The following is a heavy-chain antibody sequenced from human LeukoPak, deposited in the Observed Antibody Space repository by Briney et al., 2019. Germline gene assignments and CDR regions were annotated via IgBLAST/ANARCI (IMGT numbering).Heavy chain of an antibody. J-gene: IGHJ4*02. CDR3: ARDAIYGGNSDEVFEWGRWEAHFDY. CDR2: IYHSGST. Sequence: PSETLSLTCTVSGYSISSGYYWGWIRQPPGKGLEWIGSIYHSGSTYYNPSLKSRVTISVDTSKNQFSLKLSSVTAADTAVYYCARDAIYGGNSDEVFEWGRWEAHFDYWGQGTLVTVSS. D-gene: IGHD4-23*01. CDR1: GYSISSGYY. V-gene: IGHV4-38-2*02.